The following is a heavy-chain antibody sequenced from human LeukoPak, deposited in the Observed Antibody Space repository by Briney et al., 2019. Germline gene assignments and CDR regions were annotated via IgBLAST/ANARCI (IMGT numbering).Heavy chain of an antibody. CDR3: ARDSSSRVVGFGELLPKRFDY. V-gene: IGHV3-30-3*01. CDR1: GFTFSSYA. D-gene: IGHD3-10*01. Sequence: GGSLRLSCAASGFTFSSYAMHWVRQAPGKGLEWVAVISYDGSNKYYADSVKGRFTISRDNSKNTLYLQMNSLRAEDTAVYYCARDSSSRVVGFGELLPKRFDYWGQGTLVTVSS. J-gene: IGHJ4*02. CDR2: ISYDGSNK.